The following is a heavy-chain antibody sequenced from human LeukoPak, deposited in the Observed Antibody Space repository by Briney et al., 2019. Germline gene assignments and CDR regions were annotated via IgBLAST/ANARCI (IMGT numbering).Heavy chain of an antibody. V-gene: IGHV4-59*01. CDR2: IYYSGST. CDR3: ARHRSGTYYRFDY. Sequence: SETLSLTCTVSGGSISSYYWSWIRQPPGKGLEWIGYIYYSGSTNYKSSLKSRVTISVDTSKNQFSLKLSSVTAADTAVYYCARHRSGTYYRFDYWGQGTLVTVSS. D-gene: IGHD1-26*01. J-gene: IGHJ4*02. CDR1: GGSISSYY.